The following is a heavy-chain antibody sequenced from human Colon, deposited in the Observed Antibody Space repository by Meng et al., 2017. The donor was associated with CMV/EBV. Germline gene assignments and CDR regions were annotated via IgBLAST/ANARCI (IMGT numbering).Heavy chain of an antibody. CDR3: ARGRYDFWSGYSNWFDP. V-gene: IGHV1-8*01. CDR1: GYTFTSYD. CDR2: MNPNSGNT. J-gene: IGHJ5*02. Sequence: ASEVSCKASGYTFTSYDINWVRQATGQGLEWMGWMNPNSGNTGYAQKFQGRVTMTRNTSISTAYMELSSLRSEDTAVYYCARGRYDFWSGYSNWFDPWGQGTLVTVSS. D-gene: IGHD3-3*01.